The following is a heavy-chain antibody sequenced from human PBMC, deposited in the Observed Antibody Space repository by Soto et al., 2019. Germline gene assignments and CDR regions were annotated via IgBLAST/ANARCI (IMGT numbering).Heavy chain of an antibody. Sequence: HLVQSGPEVKKPGASITVSCKTSGDTFTNFGLSWVRQAPGQGLEWMGWIATYNSNRNYAQKCQGRLTLTTDTSTSTAYMVLKNLGYDDTAVYYCARVVRGVVNWFDPWGQGTLVTVSS. CDR1: GDTFTNFG. CDR3: ARVVRGVVNWFDP. D-gene: IGHD3-10*01. J-gene: IGHJ5*02. V-gene: IGHV1-18*01. CDR2: IATYNSNR.